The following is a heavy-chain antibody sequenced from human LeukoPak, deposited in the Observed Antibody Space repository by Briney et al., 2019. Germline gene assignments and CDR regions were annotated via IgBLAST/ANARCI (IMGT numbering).Heavy chain of an antibody. V-gene: IGHV3-21*01. D-gene: IGHD2-2*01. CDR1: GFTFSSYS. J-gene: IGHJ4*02. Sequence: KSGGSLRLSCAAFGFTFSSYSMNWLRRAQGKGLEWVSYIRSSSSYIYYADSVKGRFPISRDNAKNSLYLQMNSLRADDMAVYYCARDGPYCSSTSCDRPPDYWGQGTLVTVSS. CDR2: IRSSSSYI. CDR3: ARDGPYCSSTSCDRPPDY.